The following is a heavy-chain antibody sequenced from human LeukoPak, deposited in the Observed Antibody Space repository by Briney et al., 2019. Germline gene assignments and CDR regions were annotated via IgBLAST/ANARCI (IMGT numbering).Heavy chain of an antibody. D-gene: IGHD6-19*01. Sequence: SETLSLTCTVSGGSISSSSYYWGWIRQPPGKGLEWIGSIYYSGSTYYNPSLKRRVTISLDTSKNQFSLKLSSVTAADTAVYYCARVAVAGTFQDAFDIWGQGTMVTVSS. CDR1: GGSISSSSYY. V-gene: IGHV4-39*07. CDR3: ARVAVAGTFQDAFDI. CDR2: IYYSGST. J-gene: IGHJ3*02.